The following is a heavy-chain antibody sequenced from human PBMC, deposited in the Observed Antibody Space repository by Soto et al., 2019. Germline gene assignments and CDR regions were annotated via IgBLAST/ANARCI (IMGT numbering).Heavy chain of an antibody. CDR3: ARPIRYYYERGGQSAWFDP. V-gene: IGHV1-46*01. CDR2: IYPGGVNI. D-gene: IGHD3-22*01. J-gene: IGHJ5*02. Sequence: ASVKVSCKAIGYSFTSHYMHWVRQAPGQGLEWMGTIYPGGVNIGYAQKFKGRVTMTKDTSTSTVYMELNSLTSEDTAVYYCARPIRYYYERGGQSAWFDPWGKGTLVTVSS. CDR1: GYSFTSHY.